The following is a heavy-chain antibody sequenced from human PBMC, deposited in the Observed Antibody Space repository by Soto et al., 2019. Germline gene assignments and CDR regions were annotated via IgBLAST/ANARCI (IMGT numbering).Heavy chain of an antibody. J-gene: IGHJ6*03. CDR1: GFTVSSNY. Sequence: EVQLVESGGGLVQPGGSLRLSCAASGFTVSSNYMSWVRQAPGKGLEWVSVIYSGGSTYYADSVKGRFTISRDNSKNTLYLQMTSLRAEDTAVYYCAREVFYGSGSYYPYYYYYYYMDVWGKGTTVTVSS. CDR2: IYSGGST. D-gene: IGHD3-10*01. CDR3: AREVFYGSGSYYPYYYYYYYMDV. V-gene: IGHV3-66*01.